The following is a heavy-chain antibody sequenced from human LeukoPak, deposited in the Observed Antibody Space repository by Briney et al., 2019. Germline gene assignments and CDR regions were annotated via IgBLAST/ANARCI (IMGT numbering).Heavy chain of an antibody. J-gene: IGHJ4*02. Sequence: PSETLSLTCGVSGGSISSTNWWTWVRQPPGEGLEWIGEAHLSGRTNYNPSLESRVTMSVDMSENHISLKLTSVTAADTAVYYCAREGGPYRPLDYSGQGTLVTVSS. CDR2: AHLSGRT. V-gene: IGHV4-4*02. CDR3: AREGGPYRPLDY. CDR1: GGSISSTNW.